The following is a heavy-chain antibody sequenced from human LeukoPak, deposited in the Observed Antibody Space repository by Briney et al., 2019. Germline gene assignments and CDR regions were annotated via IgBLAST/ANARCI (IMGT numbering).Heavy chain of an antibody. V-gene: IGHV3-11*04. J-gene: IGHJ4*02. Sequence: PGGSLRLSCAASGFTFSDYYMSWIRQAPGKGLESVSYISSSGSTIYHADSVKGRFTISRDNAKNSLYLQMNSLRAEDTAVYYCARDLDSEDYFDYWGQGTLVTVSS. CDR2: ISSSGSTI. CDR3: ARDLDSEDYFDY. CDR1: GFTFSDYY. D-gene: IGHD3/OR15-3a*01.